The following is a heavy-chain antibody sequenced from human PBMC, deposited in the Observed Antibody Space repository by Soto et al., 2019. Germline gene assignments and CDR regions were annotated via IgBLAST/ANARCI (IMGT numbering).Heavy chain of an antibody. V-gene: IGHV1-18*01. CDR2: ISAYNGNT. Sequence: QVQLVQSGAEVKKPGASVKVSCKASGYSFTSYGISWVRQAPGQGLEWMGWISAYNGNTKNAQKLQGRVTMTTDTSPSTAYMERRSLRSDDTAVYYCARGGYCSGGSCYSTDYYYGMDVWGQGTTVTVSS. D-gene: IGHD2-15*01. CDR1: GYSFTSYG. CDR3: ARGGYCSGGSCYSTDYYYGMDV. J-gene: IGHJ6*02.